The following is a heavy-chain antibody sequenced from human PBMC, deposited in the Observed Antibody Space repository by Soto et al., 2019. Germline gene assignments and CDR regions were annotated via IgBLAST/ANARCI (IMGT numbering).Heavy chain of an antibody. J-gene: IGHJ4*02. V-gene: IGHV1-18*01. Sequence: ASVKVSCKASGYTFSNFGLSWVRQAPGQGLELMGWISPYNGNTNYAQKLQGRLTMTTDTSTSTAYMELSSLRSEDTAVYYCARDSSSSWVFDYWGQGTLVTVSS. CDR3: ARDSSSSWVFDY. CDR1: GYTFSNFG. CDR2: ISPYNGNT. D-gene: IGHD6-6*01.